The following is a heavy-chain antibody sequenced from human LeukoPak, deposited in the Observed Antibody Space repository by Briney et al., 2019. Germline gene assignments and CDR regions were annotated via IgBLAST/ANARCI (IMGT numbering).Heavy chain of an antibody. CDR3: AIIPRAAAGPSARSPFHY. CDR2: IWADGNKK. J-gene: IGHJ4*02. CDR1: GFTFSSFG. D-gene: IGHD6-13*01. Sequence: GGSLRLSCAASGFTFSSFGMHWVRQAPGKGLEWVAIIWADGNKKYYADSVKGRFTISRDNSKNTLYLQMNSLRAEDTAVYYCAIIPRAAAGPSARSPFHYWGQGTLVTVSS. V-gene: IGHV3-33*01.